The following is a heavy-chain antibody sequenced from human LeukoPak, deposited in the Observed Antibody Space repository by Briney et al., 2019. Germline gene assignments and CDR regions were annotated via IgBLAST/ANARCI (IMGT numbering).Heavy chain of an antibody. D-gene: IGHD3-3*01. V-gene: IGHV3-30-3*01. J-gene: IGHJ4*02. Sequence: GGSLRLSCVVSGVTFSIYSMYWVRQAPGKGLEWVAVISYDGSNKYYADSVKGRFTISRDNSKNTLYLQMNTLRAEDTAVYYCAKDREYDFWSGPVDYWGQGTLVTVSS. CDR2: ISYDGSNK. CDR3: AKDREYDFWSGPVDY. CDR1: GVTFSIYS.